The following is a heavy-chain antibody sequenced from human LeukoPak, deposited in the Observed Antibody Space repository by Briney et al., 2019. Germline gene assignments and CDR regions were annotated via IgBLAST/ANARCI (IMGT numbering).Heavy chain of an antibody. J-gene: IGHJ4*03. CDR2: VNHRGDT. CDR1: GGSFSAYY. D-gene: IGHD1-1*01. Sequence: SETLSLTCAVYGGSFSAYYWSWIRQSPGKGLQWIAEVNHRGDTNYNPSVKGRVTISVDTSKNQFSLRVTSLTAADTAVYYCARGPTISETGYFDYWGQGTLVTVSS. CDR3: ARGPTISETGYFDY. V-gene: IGHV4-34*01.